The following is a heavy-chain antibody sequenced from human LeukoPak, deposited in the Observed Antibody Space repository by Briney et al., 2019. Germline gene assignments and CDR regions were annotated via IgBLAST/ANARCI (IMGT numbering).Heavy chain of an antibody. CDR2: IYHSGST. Sequence: SSETLSLTCTVSGYSISSGYYWGWIRQPPGKGLEWIGSIYHSGSTYYNPSLKSRVTISVDTSKNQFSLKLSSVTAADTAVYYCARDTGDTFDYWGQGTLVTVSS. J-gene: IGHJ4*02. CDR3: ARDTGDTFDY. D-gene: IGHD7-27*01. CDR1: GYSISSGYY. V-gene: IGHV4-38-2*02.